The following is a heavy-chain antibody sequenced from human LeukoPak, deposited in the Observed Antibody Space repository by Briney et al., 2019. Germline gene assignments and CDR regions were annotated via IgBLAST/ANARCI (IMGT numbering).Heavy chain of an antibody. D-gene: IGHD3-22*01. V-gene: IGHV1-18*01. CDR3: ARSLGDSSGYYPTGYYYYYMDV. J-gene: IGHJ6*03. Sequence: ASVKVSCKASGYTFTSYGISWVRQAPGQGLEWMGWISAYNGNTSYAQKLQGRVTMTTDTSTSTAYMELRSLRSDDTAVYYCARSLGDSSGYYPTGYYYYYMDVWGKGTTVTVSS. CDR2: ISAYNGNT. CDR1: GYTFTSYG.